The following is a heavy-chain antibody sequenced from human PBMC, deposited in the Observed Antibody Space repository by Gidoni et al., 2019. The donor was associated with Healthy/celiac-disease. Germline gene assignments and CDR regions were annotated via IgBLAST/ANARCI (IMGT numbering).Heavy chain of an antibody. CDR1: GYSFTSYW. Sequence: EVQLVQSGAEVKKPGESLKISCKGSGYSFTSYWIGWVRQMPGKGLEWMGIIYPGDSDTRYSPSFQGQVTISADKSISTAYLQWSSLKASDTAMYYCARSHCSSTSCRDYFDYWGQGTLVTVSS. J-gene: IGHJ4*02. D-gene: IGHD2-2*01. CDR2: IYPGDSDT. V-gene: IGHV5-51*01. CDR3: ARSHCSSTSCRDYFDY.